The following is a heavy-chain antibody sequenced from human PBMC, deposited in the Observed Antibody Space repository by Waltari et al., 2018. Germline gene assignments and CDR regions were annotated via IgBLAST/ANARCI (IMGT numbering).Heavy chain of an antibody. CDR1: GGTFSSYA. Sequence: QVQLVQSGAEVKKPGSSVKVSCKASGGTFSSYAISWVRQAPGQGLEWMGGIIPIFGTANYAQKFQGRVTITADESTSTAYMELNSLRAEDTAVYYCARDMVGYSNYGGFDYWGQGTLVTVSS. CDR3: ARDMVGYSNYGGFDY. D-gene: IGHD4-4*01. J-gene: IGHJ4*02. CDR2: IIPIFGTA. V-gene: IGHV1-69*01.